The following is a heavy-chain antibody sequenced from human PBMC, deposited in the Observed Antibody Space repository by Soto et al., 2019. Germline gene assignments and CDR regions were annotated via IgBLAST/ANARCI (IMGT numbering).Heavy chain of an antibody. Sequence: SETLSLTCAVSDASIRGYSRSWSRQPTGKGLEWIGYIYYSGSTNYNPSLKSRVTISVDTSKNQFSLKLTSVTAADTAVYFCARARGYDSGYYYTFYYFDYWGQGTPVTVS. CDR2: IYYSGST. J-gene: IGHJ4*02. CDR3: ARARGYDSGYYYTFYYFDY. V-gene: IGHV4-59*01. CDR1: DASIRGYS. D-gene: IGHD3-22*01.